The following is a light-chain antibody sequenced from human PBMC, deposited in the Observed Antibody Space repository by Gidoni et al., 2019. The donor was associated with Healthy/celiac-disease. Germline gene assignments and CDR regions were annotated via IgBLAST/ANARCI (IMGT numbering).Light chain of an antibody. CDR2: KDS. Sequence: SYELTQPPSVSVSPGQTARITCSGDELPKQYAYWYQQKPGQAPVLVIYKDSERPSGIPERFSGSSSGTTVTLNISGVQAEDEADYYCQSADSSGTYVVFGGGTKLTVL. J-gene: IGLJ2*01. CDR3: QSADSSGTYVV. CDR1: ELPKQY. V-gene: IGLV3-25*02.